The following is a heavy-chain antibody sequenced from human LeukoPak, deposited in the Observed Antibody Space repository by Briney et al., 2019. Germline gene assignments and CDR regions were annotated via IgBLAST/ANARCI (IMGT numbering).Heavy chain of an antibody. CDR2: ITNDGSST. Sequence: PGGSLRLSCAASGLTFSSHWMHWVRQAPGKGLVWVSRITNDGSSTTYADSVKGRFTISRDNARNTLYLQMNSLRVDDTAVYYCTRDSYQSDYYYGMDVWGQGTTVTVSS. V-gene: IGHV3-74*01. CDR3: TRDSYQSDYYYGMDV. D-gene: IGHD3-16*02. CDR1: GLTFSSHW. J-gene: IGHJ6*02.